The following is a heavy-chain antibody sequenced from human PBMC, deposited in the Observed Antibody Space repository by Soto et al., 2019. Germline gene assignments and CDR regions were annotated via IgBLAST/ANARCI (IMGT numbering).Heavy chain of an antibody. D-gene: IGHD5-12*01. CDR2: IYSGGST. CDR1: GFTVSSNY. J-gene: IGHJ5*02. V-gene: IGHV3-53*04. CDR3: ARVRGYISTSWFDP. Sequence: GGSLRLSCAASGFTVSSNYMSWVRQAPGKGLEWVSVIYSGGSTYYADSVKGRFTISRHNSKNTLYLQMNSLRAEDTAVYYCARVRGYISTSWFDPWGQGTLVTVSS.